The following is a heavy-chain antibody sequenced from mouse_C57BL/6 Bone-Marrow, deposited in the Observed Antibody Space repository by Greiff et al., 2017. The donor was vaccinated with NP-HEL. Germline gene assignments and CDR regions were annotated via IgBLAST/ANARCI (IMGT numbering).Heavy chain of an antibody. CDR3: ARQTGYYYWYFDV. J-gene: IGHJ1*03. CDR1: GFTFSSYG. V-gene: IGHV5-6*01. CDR2: ISSGGSYT. Sequence: EVKVVESGGDLVKPGGSLKLSCAASGFTFSSYGMSWVRQTPDKRLEWVATISSGGSYTYYPDSVKGRFTISRDNAKNTLYLQMSSLKSEDTAMYYCARQTGYYYWYFDVWGTGTTVTVSS. D-gene: IGHD2-3*01.